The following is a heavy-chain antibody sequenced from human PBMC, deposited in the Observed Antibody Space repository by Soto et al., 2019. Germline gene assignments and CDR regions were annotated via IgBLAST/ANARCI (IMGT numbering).Heavy chain of an antibody. Sequence: SGPTLVKPTQTLTLTCTFSGFSLSTSGMCVSWIRQPPGKALEWLARIDWDDDKYYSTSLKTRLTISKDTSKNQVVLTMTNMDPVDTATYYCARLITNDGDYYYYYMDVWGKGTTVTVSS. CDR3: ARLITNDGDYYYYYMDV. J-gene: IGHJ6*03. V-gene: IGHV2-70*11. D-gene: IGHD3-22*01. CDR1: GFSLSTSGMC. CDR2: IDWDDDK.